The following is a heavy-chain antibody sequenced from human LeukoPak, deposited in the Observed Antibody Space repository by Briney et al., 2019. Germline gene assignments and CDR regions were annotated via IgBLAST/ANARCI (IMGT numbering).Heavy chain of an antibody. CDR1: GGSISSYY. V-gene: IGHV4-4*07. CDR3: AGASYYYGSGGHWFDP. Sequence: PSETLSLTCTVSGGSISSYYWSWLRQPAGKGLEWIGRIYTSGSTNYNPSLKSRVTMSVDTSKNQFSLKLSSVTAADTAVYYCAGASYYYGSGGHWFDPWGQGTLVTVSS. CDR2: IYTSGST. J-gene: IGHJ5*02. D-gene: IGHD3-10*01.